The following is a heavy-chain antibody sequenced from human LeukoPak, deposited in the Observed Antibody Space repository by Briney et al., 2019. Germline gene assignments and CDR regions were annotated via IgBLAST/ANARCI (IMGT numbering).Heavy chain of an antibody. CDR3: TRLALVTTSGAFSDY. V-gene: IGHV3-23*01. D-gene: IGHD4-17*01. CDR2: IVHIGTGT. J-gene: IGHJ4*02. CDR1: EFTFSSHD. Sequence: GGSLRLSCAASEFTFSSHDMRWVRQASGKGLEWVSSIVHIGTGTYYADSVKGRFTISRDNSKNTLFLQMNSLSAEDTAVYYCTRLALVTTSGAFSDYWGQGTLVTVSS.